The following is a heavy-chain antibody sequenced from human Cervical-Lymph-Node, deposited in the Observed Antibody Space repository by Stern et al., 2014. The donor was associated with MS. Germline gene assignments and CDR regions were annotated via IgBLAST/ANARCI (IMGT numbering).Heavy chain of an antibody. CDR1: GYTFTSHY. D-gene: IGHD3/OR15-3a*01. CDR3: ASGTGNKRPTGNY. CDR2: INPSGDSA. J-gene: IGHJ4*02. V-gene: IGHV1-46*01. Sequence: QVQLQQSGAEVKKPGASVNVSCKASGYTFTSHYMHWVRQAPGQGLEWVGIINPSGDSANYAQKFQGRITMTRDTSTSTVYMELSSLRSEDTALYYCASGTGNKRPTGNYWGQGTLVTVSS.